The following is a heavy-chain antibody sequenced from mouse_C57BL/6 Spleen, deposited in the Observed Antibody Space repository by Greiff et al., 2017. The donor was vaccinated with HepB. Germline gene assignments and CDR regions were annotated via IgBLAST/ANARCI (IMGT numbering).Heavy chain of an antibody. CDR3: TTPYDSAWFAY. J-gene: IGHJ3*01. CDR1: GFTFSSYA. V-gene: IGHV5-9-1*02. Sequence: EVQRVESGEGLVKPGGSLKLSCAASGFTFSSYAMSWVRQTPEKRLEWVAYISSGGDYIYYADTVKGRFTISRDNARNTLYLQMSSLKSEDTAMYYCTTPYDSAWFAYWGQGTLVTVSA. CDR2: ISSGGDYI. D-gene: IGHD2-4*01.